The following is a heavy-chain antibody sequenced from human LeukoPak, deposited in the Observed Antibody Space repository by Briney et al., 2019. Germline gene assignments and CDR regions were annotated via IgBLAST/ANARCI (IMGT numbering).Heavy chain of an antibody. CDR3: ARGYNYDILTGYYEVDWFDP. D-gene: IGHD3-9*01. V-gene: IGHV4-30-2*01. CDR1: GGSISSGGYS. CDR2: IYHSGST. J-gene: IGHJ5*02. Sequence: SETLSLTCAVSGGSISSGGYSWSWIRQPPGKGLEWIGYIYHSGSTYYNPSLKSRVTISVDRSKNQFSLKLSSVTAADTAVYYCARGYNYDILTGYYEVDWFDPWGQGTLVTVSS.